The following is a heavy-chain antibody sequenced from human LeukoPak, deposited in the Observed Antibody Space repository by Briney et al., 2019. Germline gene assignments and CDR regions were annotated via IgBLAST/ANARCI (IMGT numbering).Heavy chain of an antibody. V-gene: IGHV3-21*01. D-gene: IGHD5-18*01. Sequence: TGGSLRLSCAASGFTFSSYSMNWVRQAPGKGLEWVSSISSSSSYIYYADSVKGRFTISRDNAKNSLYLQMNSLRAEDTAVYYCARESTAMDDYWGQGTLVTVSS. CDR1: GFTFSSYS. CDR3: ARESTAMDDY. CDR2: ISSSSSYI. J-gene: IGHJ4*02.